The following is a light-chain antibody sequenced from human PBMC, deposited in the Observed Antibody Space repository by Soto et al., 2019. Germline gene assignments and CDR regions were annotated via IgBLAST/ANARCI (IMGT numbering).Light chain of an antibody. J-gene: IGKJ4*01. V-gene: IGKV1-27*01. CDR3: QKYNSAPLT. Sequence: DFPMTQSPSSLSASVGDRVTITCRASQGIRNSLAWYQQKPGKVPELLIYGASTLQSGVPSRFSGSGSGTDFTLTITSLQPEDVATYYCQKYNSAPLTFGGGTRVEIK. CDR2: GAS. CDR1: QGIRNS.